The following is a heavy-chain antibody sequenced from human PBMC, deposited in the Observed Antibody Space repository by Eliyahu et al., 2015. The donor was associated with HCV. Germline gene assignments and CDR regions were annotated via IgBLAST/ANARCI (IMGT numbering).Heavy chain of an antibody. CDR2: MNPNSGNS. V-gene: IGHV1-8*01. D-gene: IGHD3-22*01. CDR3: TRARAGMSDYYMYYFDS. J-gene: IGHJ4*02. Sequence: QVQLLQSGTEVKEPGASVKVSCKASGYTSTSHDINWVRQATGQGLEWMGWMNPNSGNSGSARKFQGRVTLTTTASITTAYMELSSLTSDDTAVYYCTRARAGMSDYYMYYFDSWGQGTLVTVSS. CDR1: GYTSTSHD.